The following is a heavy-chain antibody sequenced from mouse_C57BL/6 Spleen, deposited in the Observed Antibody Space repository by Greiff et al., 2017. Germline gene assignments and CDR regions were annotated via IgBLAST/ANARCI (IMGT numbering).Heavy chain of an antibody. CDR2: IRSGGST. CDR1: GFSFTSYC. V-gene: IGHV2-2*01. Sequence: VQLQQSGPGLVQPSQCLSITCTASGFSFTSYCVHWVRQSPGKGLEWLGVIRSGGSTDYNVAFISRLSNSKDNSRSQVFYKMNSLQADDTAIYYCARNYLRRLDYWGQGTTLTVSS. D-gene: IGHD2-12*01. CDR3: ARNYLRRLDY. J-gene: IGHJ2*01.